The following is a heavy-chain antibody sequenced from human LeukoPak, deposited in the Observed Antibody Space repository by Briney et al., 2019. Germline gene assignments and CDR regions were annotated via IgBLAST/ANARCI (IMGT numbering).Heavy chain of an antibody. CDR1: GFTFSSYS. CDR3: ARGRVFVGNLSNFDY. Sequence: GGSLRLSCAASGFTFSSYSMNWVRQAPGKGLEWVSSISSSSSYIYYADSVKGRFTISRDNAKNSLYLQMNSLRAEDTAVYYCARGRVFVGNLSNFDYWGQGTLVTVSS. D-gene: IGHD2-21*01. J-gene: IGHJ4*02. V-gene: IGHV3-21*01. CDR2: ISSSSSYI.